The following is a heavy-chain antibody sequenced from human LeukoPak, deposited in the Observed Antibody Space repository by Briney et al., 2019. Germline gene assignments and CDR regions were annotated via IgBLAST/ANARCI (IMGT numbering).Heavy chain of an antibody. V-gene: IGHV4-39*01. CDR1: GGSISSSSYY. CDR3: ARVRGSGWLLGMDV. Sequence: PSETLSLTCTVSGGSISSSSYYWGWIRQPPGKGLEWIGSIYYSGSTYYNPSLKSRVTISVDTSKNQFSLKLSSVTAADTAVYYCARVRGSGWLLGMDVWGQGTTVTVSS. J-gene: IGHJ6*02. D-gene: IGHD6-19*01. CDR2: IYYSGST.